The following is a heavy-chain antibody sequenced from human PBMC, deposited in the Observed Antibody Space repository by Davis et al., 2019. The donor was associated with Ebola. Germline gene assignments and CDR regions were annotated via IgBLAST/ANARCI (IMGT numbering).Heavy chain of an antibody. CDR2: IDPSDSYT. CDR1: GYSFTSYW. Sequence: TVSCQGSGYSFTSYWISWVRQMPGKGLEWMGRIDPSDSYTNYRPSFQGHVTISADKSISTAYLQWSSLKASDTAMYYCARRKGRLNWFDPWGQGTLVTVSS. D-gene: IGHD1-14*01. V-gene: IGHV5-10-1*01. J-gene: IGHJ5*02. CDR3: ARRKGRLNWFDP.